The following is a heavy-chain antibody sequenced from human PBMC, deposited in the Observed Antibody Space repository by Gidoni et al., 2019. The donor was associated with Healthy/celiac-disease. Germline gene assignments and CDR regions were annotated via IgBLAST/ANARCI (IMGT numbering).Heavy chain of an antibody. D-gene: IGHD3-3*01. Sequence: QVQLQESGPGLVQPSQTLSLTCTVSGGSISSGYYYWSWIRQPPGKGLEWIGYIYYSGSTYYNPSLKSRVTISVDTSKNQFSLKLSSVTAADTAGYYCARGYDFWSGYYAYGMDVWGQGTTVTVSS. CDR1: GGSISSGYYY. V-gene: IGHV4-30-4*01. CDR3: ARGYDFWSGYYAYGMDV. CDR2: IYYSGST. J-gene: IGHJ6*02.